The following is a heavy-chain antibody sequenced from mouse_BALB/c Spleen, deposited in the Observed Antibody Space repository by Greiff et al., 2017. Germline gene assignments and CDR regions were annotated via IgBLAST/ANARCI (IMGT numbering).Heavy chain of an antibody. Sequence: DVKLQESGAELVRSGASVKLSCTASGFNIKDYYMHWVKQRPEQGLEWIGWIDPENGDTEYAPKFQGKATMTADTSSNTAYLQLSSLTSEDTAVYYCNAGGGNYLYYYAMDYWGQGTSVTVSS. CDR3: NAGGGNYLYYYAMDY. V-gene: IGHV14-4*02. CDR2: IDPENGDT. CDR1: GFNIKDYY. D-gene: IGHD2-1*01. J-gene: IGHJ4*01.